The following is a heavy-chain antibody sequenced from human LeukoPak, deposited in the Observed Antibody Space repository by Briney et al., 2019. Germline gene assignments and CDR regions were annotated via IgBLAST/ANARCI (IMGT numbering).Heavy chain of an antibody. CDR1: GYSISSGYY. Sequence: PSETLSLTCTVSGYSISSGYYWGWIRQPPGKGLEWIGSIYHSGSTYYNPSLKSRVTISVDTSKNQFSLKLSSVTAADTAVYYCARVMLHDYSGPFLNWFDPWGQGTLVTVSS. V-gene: IGHV4-38-2*02. D-gene: IGHD4/OR15-4a*01. CDR3: ARVMLHDYSGPFLNWFDP. J-gene: IGHJ5*02. CDR2: IYHSGST.